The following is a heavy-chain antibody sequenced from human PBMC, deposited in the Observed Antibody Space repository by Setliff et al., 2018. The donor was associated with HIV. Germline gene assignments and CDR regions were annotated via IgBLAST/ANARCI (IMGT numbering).Heavy chain of an antibody. CDR2: IIPIFTTT. D-gene: IGHD3-16*01. CDR3: ATLNEYAYQTGGWFDP. CDR1: GGGFSNHA. J-gene: IGHJ5*02. V-gene: IGHV1-69*13. Sequence: SVKVSCKASGGGFSNHAITWVRQAPGQGLEWMGVIIPIFTTTDYAQKFRGRLTINADESTDTAYMELRSLRSADTAIYYCATLNEYAYQTGGWFDPWGQGTPVTVAS.